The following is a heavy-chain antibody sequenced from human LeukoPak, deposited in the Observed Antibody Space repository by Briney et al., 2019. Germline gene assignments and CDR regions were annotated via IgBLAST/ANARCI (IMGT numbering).Heavy chain of an antibody. CDR2: ISGSGGST. D-gene: IGHD1-26*01. J-gene: IGHJ4*02. V-gene: IGHV3-23*01. CDR3: AKVVGSG. CDR1: GFTFSNYA. Sequence: QSGGSLRLSCAASGFTFSNYAMSWVRQAPGKGLEWVSGISGSGGSTNYADSVKGRFTISRDNSKNTMYLQMNSLRAEDTAVYYCAKVVGSGWGQGTLVTVSS.